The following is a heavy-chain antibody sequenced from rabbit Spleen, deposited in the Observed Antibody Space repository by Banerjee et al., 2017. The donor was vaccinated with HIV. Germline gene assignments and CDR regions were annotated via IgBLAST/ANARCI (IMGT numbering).Heavy chain of an antibody. CDR2: INVATGKP. J-gene: IGHJ4*01. CDR1: GFSFGDRDV. D-gene: IGHD1-1*01. V-gene: IGHV1S45*01. Sequence: LEESGGGLVQPEGSLTLTCTASGFSFGDRDVMCWVRQAPGKGLEWIACINVATGKPVYATWAKGRFTISRTSSTTVTLRMTSLTAADTATYFCARDLVGVIGWNFYLWGPGTLVTVS. CDR3: ARDLVGVIGWNFYL.